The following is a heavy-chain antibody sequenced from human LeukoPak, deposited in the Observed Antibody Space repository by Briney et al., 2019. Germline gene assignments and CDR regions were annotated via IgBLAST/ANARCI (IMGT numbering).Heavy chain of an antibody. V-gene: IGHV4-59*01. J-gene: IGHJ4*02. Sequence: SETLSLTCAVYGGSFSGYYWSWIRQPPGKGLEWIGYVYYTGKTDFNPSLKGRVTMSVDTPKNHFSLKLTSVTAADTAVYYCARNRVPFDYWGQGALVTVSS. CDR1: GGSFSGYY. CDR2: VYYTGKT. D-gene: IGHD1-14*01. CDR3: ARNRVPFDY.